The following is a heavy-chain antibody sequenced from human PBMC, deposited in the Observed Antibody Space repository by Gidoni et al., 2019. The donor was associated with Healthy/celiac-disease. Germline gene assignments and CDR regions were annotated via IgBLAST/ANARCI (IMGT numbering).Heavy chain of an antibody. CDR2: INHSGST. Sequence: VQLQQWGAGLFKPSETLSPTCAVYGGSFSGYYWSWIRQPPGKGLEWIGEINHSGSTNYNPSLKSRVTISVDTSKNQFSLKLSSVTAADTAVYYCARGRYSSGHYYYYGMDVWGQGTTVTVSS. V-gene: IGHV4-34*01. CDR1: GGSFSGYY. D-gene: IGHD6-19*01. J-gene: IGHJ6*02. CDR3: ARGRYSSGHYYYYGMDV.